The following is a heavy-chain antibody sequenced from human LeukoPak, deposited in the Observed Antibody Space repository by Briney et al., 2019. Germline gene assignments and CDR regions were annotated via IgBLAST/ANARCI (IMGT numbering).Heavy chain of an antibody. CDR2: IYYSGST. CDR3: ARDTGKLVLGY. D-gene: IGHD6-13*01. CDR1: GGSISSGDYY. J-gene: IGHJ4*02. V-gene: IGHV4-30-4*01. Sequence: KSSETLSLTCTVSGGSISSGDYYWSWIRQPPGKGLEWIGYIYYSGSTYYNPSLKSRVTISVDTSKNQFSLKLSSVTAADTAVYYCARDTGKLVLGYWGQGTLVTVSS.